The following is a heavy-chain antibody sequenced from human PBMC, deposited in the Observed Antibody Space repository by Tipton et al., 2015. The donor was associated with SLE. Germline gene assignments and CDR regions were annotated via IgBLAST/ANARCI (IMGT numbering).Heavy chain of an antibody. CDR2: IYNSGFT. D-gene: IGHD1-1*01. CDR3: ARGQHQLGRFDP. J-gene: IGHJ5*02. V-gene: IGHV4-61*02. Sequence: LRLSCTVSGDSISSGSYYWSWIRQPAGKGLEWIGRIYNSGFTSYNPSLQSRVTISVDTSKNQFSLRLRSVTAADTAVYYCARGQHQLGRFDPWGQGTLVTVSS. CDR1: GDSISSGSYY.